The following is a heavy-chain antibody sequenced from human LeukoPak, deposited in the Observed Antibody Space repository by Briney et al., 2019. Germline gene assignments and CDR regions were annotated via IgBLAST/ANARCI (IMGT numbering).Heavy chain of an antibody. V-gene: IGHV3-30*02. CDR1: GFTFSSYG. D-gene: IGHD3-10*01. CDR2: IRHDGSNK. Sequence: PGGSLRLSCAASGFTFSSYGMHWVRQAPGKGLEWVAFIRHDGSNKYYADSVKGRFTISRDNSKNTLYLQMNSLRAEDTAVYYCAKGERVLLWFGELLYHYDAFDIWGQGTMVTVSS. J-gene: IGHJ3*02. CDR3: AKGERVLLWFGELLYHYDAFDI.